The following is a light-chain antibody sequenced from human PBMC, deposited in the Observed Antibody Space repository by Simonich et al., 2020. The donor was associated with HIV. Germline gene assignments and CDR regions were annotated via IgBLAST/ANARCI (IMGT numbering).Light chain of an antibody. Sequence: SYVLTQQPSGSVAPGKTARLTCGGNNSGSKSVHWHPQKPGQAPALVLYDDSDRASGSPERSSGSNSGNTATLTISRVEAGDEADYYCQVWDSSSDHVVFGGGTKLTVL. CDR3: QVWDSSSDHVV. CDR2: DDS. J-gene: IGLJ2*01. CDR1: NSGSKS. V-gene: IGLV3-21*03.